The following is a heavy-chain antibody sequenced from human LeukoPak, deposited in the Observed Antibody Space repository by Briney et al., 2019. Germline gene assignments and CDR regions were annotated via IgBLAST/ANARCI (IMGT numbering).Heavy chain of an antibody. J-gene: IGHJ5*02. CDR2: ISNDGTST. CDR3: ARGWFGPDP. V-gene: IGHV3-74*01. D-gene: IGHD3-10*01. Sequence: PGGSLSLSCAVSGVTFSSHSMHWVRQAPGKGLVWVSGISNDGTSTTYADSVKGRFTISRDNAKNTLYLQMHSLRAEDTAVYSCARGWFGPDPCGQGTLVTVSS. CDR1: GVTFSSHS.